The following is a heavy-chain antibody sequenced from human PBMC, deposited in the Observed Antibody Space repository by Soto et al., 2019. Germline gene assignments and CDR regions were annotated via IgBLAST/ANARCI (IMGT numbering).Heavy chain of an antibody. V-gene: IGHV1-18*01. CDR1: GYTFTRYG. D-gene: IGHD5-12*01. J-gene: IGHJ4*02. Sequence: ASVKVFCKASGYTFTRYGISWVRQAPGQGLEWMGWVSVYNGNTNYAQTVQGRVTMTTDTSTSTVYMELRSLRSDDTAVYYCATRGRMRWLRTWGQGTLVTVSS. CDR2: VSVYNGNT. CDR3: ATRGRMRWLRT.